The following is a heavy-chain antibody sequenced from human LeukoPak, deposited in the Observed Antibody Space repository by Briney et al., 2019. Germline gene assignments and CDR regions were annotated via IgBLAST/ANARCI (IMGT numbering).Heavy chain of an antibody. D-gene: IGHD3-3*01. Sequence: GGSLRLSCAASGFTFSSYGMHWVRQAPGKGLEWVAFIRYDGSNKYYADSVEGRFTISRDNSKNTLYLQMNSLRAEDTAVYYCAKDSRLEWLSFDYWGQGTLVTVSS. J-gene: IGHJ4*02. CDR3: AKDSRLEWLSFDY. V-gene: IGHV3-30*02. CDR2: IRYDGSNK. CDR1: GFTFSSYG.